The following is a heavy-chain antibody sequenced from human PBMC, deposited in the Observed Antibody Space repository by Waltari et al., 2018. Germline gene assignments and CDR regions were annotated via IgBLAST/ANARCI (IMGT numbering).Heavy chain of an antibody. D-gene: IGHD3-10*01. CDR1: GYSISSGYY. CDR3: ARTMTNYGSGSVFDWFDP. J-gene: IGHJ5*02. V-gene: IGHV4-38-2*01. CDR2: IYHSGST. Sequence: QVQLQESGPGLVKPSETLSLTCAVSGYSISSGYYWGWIRQPPGKGLEWIGSIYHSGSTYYNPSLKSRVNISGDTSKNQFSLKLSSVTAADTAVYYCARTMTNYGSGSVFDWFDPWGQGTLVTVSS.